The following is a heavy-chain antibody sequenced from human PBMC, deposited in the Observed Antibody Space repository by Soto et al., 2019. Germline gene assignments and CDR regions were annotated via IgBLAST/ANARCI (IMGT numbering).Heavy chain of an antibody. V-gene: IGHV4-39*01. CDR3: ARQGFEQQLIYYGMDV. CDR2: IYYSGST. D-gene: IGHD6-13*01. J-gene: IGHJ6*02. Sequence: SETLSLTCTVSGGSISSSSYYWGWIRQPPGKGLEWIGSIYYSGSTYYNPSLKSRVTISVDTSKNQFSLKLSSVTAADTAVYYCARQGFEQQLIYYGMDVWGQGTTVTVSS. CDR1: GGSISSSSYY.